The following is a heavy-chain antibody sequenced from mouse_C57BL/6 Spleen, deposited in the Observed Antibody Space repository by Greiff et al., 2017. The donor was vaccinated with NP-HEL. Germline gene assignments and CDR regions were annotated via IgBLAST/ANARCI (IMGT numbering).Heavy chain of an antibody. CDR3: ARLGTTVVEGYYAMDY. CDR2: IYPGDGDT. Sequence: QVQLQQSGAELVKPGASVKISCKASGYAFSSYWMNWVKQRPGKGLEWIGQIYPGDGDTNYNGKFKGKATLTADKSSSTAYMQLSSLTSEDSAVYFSARLGTTVVEGYYAMDYWGQGTSVTVSS. V-gene: IGHV1-80*01. J-gene: IGHJ4*01. D-gene: IGHD1-1*01. CDR1: GYAFSSYW.